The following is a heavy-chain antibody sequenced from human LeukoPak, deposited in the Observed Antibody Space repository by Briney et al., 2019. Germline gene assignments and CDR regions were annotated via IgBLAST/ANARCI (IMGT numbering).Heavy chain of an antibody. CDR3: VREILYCSGGSCYRGPFDN. D-gene: IGHD2-15*01. J-gene: IGHJ4*02. Sequence: PSETLSLTCAVSGGSISSYYWSWVRQPPGKGLEWVGYFYNSGSTNYNPSLKSRVTISGDTSKNQFSLKLSSVTAADTAVYYCVREILYCSGGSCYRGPFDNWGQGTLVTVSA. CDR1: GGSISSYY. CDR2: FYNSGST. V-gene: IGHV4-4*08.